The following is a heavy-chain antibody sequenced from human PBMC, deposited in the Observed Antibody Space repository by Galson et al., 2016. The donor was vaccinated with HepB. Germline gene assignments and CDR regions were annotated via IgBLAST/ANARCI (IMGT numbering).Heavy chain of an antibody. CDR2: ISGSGANT. J-gene: IGHJ4*02. CDR1: GFTFSNYA. Sequence: LRLSCAASGFTFSNYAMTWVRQAPGKGLEWVSGISGSGANTHYANAVKGRFTISRGNSNNTLYLQVNSLRAEDTALYFCARYSNSWAPFDYWGQGRLVTVSS. CDR3: ARYSNSWAPFDY. D-gene: IGHD6-13*01. V-gene: IGHV3-23*01.